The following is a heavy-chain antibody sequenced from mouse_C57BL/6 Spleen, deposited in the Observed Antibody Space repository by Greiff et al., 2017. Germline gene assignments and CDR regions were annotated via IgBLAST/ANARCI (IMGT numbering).Heavy chain of an antibody. Sequence: VQLQQPGPELVKPGASVKLSCKASGYTFTSYWMHWVKQRPGQGLEWIGNINPSNGGTNYNEKLKSKATLTVDKSYSTAYMQLSSLTSEDSAVYYCARFGDYDGDAMDYWGQGTSVTGSS. CDR1: GYTFTSYW. CDR3: ARFGDYDGDAMDY. D-gene: IGHD2-4*01. CDR2: INPSNGGT. V-gene: IGHV1-53*01. J-gene: IGHJ4*01.